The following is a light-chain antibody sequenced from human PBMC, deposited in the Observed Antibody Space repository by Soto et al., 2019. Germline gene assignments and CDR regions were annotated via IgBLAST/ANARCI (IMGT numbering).Light chain of an antibody. V-gene: IGKV1-39*01. CDR2: GAS. CDR3: QQSYSALIT. CDR1: QNIDNF. Sequence: DIQMTQSPSSLSASVGDRVTITCRASQNIDNFLNWYQQKPGQAPRLLIHGASSVQSGVPLRFSGSGSGTDFTFSISSLEPEDFATYYCQQSYSALITFGQGTRLEIK. J-gene: IGKJ5*01.